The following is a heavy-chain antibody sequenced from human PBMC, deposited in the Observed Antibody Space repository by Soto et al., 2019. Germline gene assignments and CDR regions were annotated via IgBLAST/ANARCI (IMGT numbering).Heavy chain of an antibody. J-gene: IGHJ5*02. V-gene: IGHV4-39*01. D-gene: IGHD3-10*01. CDR2: IYYSGSA. Sequence: PSETLSLTCTVSGGSITGSSYYWGWIRQPPGKGLEWIGRIYYSGSAYYNPSLKSRVTIYVDTSKNQFSLKLSSVTAADAAVYYCARQSVSMVRGVTDNWFDPWGQGTLVTVS. CDR3: ARQSVSMVRGVTDNWFDP. CDR1: GGSITGSSYY.